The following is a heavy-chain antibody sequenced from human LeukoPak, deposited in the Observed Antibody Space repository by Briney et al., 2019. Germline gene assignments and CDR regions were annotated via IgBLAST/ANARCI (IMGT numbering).Heavy chain of an antibody. CDR2: ISSSSSSTI. CDR1: GFTFSSYS. D-gene: IGHD3-3*01. Sequence: GGSLRLSCAASGFTFSSYSMNWVRQAPGKGLEWVSYISSSSSSTIYYADSVKGRLTISRDNAKNSLYLQMNSLRAEDTAVYYCARDGPYYDFWSGYYSLDYWGQGTLVTVSS. V-gene: IGHV3-48*01. J-gene: IGHJ4*02. CDR3: ARDGPYYDFWSGYYSLDY.